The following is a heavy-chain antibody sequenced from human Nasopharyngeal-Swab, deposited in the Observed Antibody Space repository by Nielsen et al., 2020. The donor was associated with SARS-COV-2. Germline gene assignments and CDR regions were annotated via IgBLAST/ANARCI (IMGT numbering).Heavy chain of an antibody. CDR3: ARHRALGTTVTTGGRGMDV. Sequence: VRQMPGKGLGGMGIIYPGDSDTRYSPSFQGQVTISADKSISTAYLQWRSLKASDTAMYYCARHRALGTTVTTGGRGMDVWGQGTTVTVSS. D-gene: IGHD4-17*01. CDR2: IYPGDSDT. V-gene: IGHV5-51*01. J-gene: IGHJ6*02.